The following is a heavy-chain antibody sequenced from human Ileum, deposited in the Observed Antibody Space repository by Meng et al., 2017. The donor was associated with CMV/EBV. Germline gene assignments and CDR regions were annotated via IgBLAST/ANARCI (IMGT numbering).Heavy chain of an antibody. CDR1: GGSITSTNW. V-gene: IGHV4-4*02. J-gene: IGHJ5*02. CDR3: ARGVVDYRSSFWFDP. D-gene: IGHD4/OR15-4a*01. Sequence: SGGSITSTNWWSWVRRPPGKGLEWIGEVSDSGSANYNPSLKGRVTISVDKSTNQFSLIVNSVTAADTAVYYCARGVVDYRSSFWFDPWGQGTLVTSPQ. CDR2: VSDSGSA.